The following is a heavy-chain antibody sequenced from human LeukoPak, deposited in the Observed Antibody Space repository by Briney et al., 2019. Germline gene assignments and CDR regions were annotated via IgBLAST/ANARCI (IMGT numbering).Heavy chain of an antibody. CDR1: GFTFSSYA. CDR3: AKGTSLWLILIDY. V-gene: IGHV3-23*01. D-gene: IGHD5-18*01. CDR2: ISGSSGST. Sequence: PGGSLRLSCAVSGFTFSSYAMSLVRQAPGKGLEWVSAISGSSGSTYYADSVKGRFTISRDNSKNTLYLQMNSLRAEDTAVYYCAKGTSLWLILIDYWGQGTLVTVSS. J-gene: IGHJ4*02.